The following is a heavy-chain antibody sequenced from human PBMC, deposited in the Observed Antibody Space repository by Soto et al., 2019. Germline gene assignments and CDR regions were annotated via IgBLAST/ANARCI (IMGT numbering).Heavy chain of an antibody. CDR2: ISYDGSNK. CDR3: ARGIVVVTAILYY. CDR1: GFTFSSYA. V-gene: IGHV3-30-3*01. Sequence: HGGSLRLSCAASGFTFSSYAMHWVRQAPGKGLEWVAVISYDGSNKYYADSVKGRFTISRDNSKNTLYLQMNSLRAEDTAVYYCARGIVVVTAILYYWGQGTLVTVSS. J-gene: IGHJ4*02. D-gene: IGHD2-21*02.